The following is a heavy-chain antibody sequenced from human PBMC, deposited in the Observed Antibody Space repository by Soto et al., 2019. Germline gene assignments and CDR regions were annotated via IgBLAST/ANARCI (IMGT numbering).Heavy chain of an antibody. D-gene: IGHD6-19*01. V-gene: IGHV4-34*01. J-gene: IGHJ5*02. Sequence: SETLSLTCAVYGGSFSGYYWSWIRQPPGKGLEWIGEINHSGSTNYNPSLKSRVTISVDTSKNQFSLKLSSVTAADTAVYYCARGSPYSSGWYGGSINWFDPWGQGTLVTVSS. CDR3: ARGSPYSSGWYGGSINWFDP. CDR1: GGSFSGYY. CDR2: INHSGST.